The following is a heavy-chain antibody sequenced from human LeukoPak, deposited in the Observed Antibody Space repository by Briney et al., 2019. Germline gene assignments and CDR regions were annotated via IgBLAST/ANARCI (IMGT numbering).Heavy chain of an antibody. Sequence: PSETLSLTCTVSGGSISSYYWSWIRQPPGKGLEWIGYIYYSGSTNYNPSLKSRVTTSVDTSKNQFSLKLSSVTAADTAVYYCARDKNGSSSFDPWGQGTLVTVSS. CDR1: GGSISSYY. CDR3: ARDKNGSSSFDP. D-gene: IGHD6-13*01. V-gene: IGHV4-59*01. CDR2: IYYSGST. J-gene: IGHJ5*02.